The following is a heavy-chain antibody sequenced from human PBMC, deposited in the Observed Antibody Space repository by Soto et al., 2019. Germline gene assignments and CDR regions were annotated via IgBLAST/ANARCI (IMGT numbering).Heavy chain of an antibody. CDR1: GGTFSSYA. CDR3: ASDYDSSGYSNWFDP. D-gene: IGHD3-22*01. Sequence: GASVKVSCKASGGTFSSYAISWVRQAPGQGLEWMGGIIPIFGTANYAQKFQGRVTITADESTSTAYMELSSLRSEDTAVYYCASDYDSSGYSNWFDPWGQGTLVTVS. CDR2: IIPIFGTA. J-gene: IGHJ5*02. V-gene: IGHV1-69*13.